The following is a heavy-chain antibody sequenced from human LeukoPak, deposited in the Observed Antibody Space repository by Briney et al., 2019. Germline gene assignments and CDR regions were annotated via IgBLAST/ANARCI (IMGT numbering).Heavy chain of an antibody. V-gene: IGHV1-69*04. CDR3: ARGQLWFRDGYLYYFDY. J-gene: IGHJ4*02. CDR2: IIPILGIA. Sequence: VASVKVSCKASGGTFSSYAISWVRQAPGQGLEWMGRIIPILGIANYAQKFQGRVTITADKSTSTAYMELRSLRSDDTAVYYCARGQLWFRDGYLYYFDYWGQGTLVTVSS. CDR1: GGTFSSYA. D-gene: IGHD5-18*01.